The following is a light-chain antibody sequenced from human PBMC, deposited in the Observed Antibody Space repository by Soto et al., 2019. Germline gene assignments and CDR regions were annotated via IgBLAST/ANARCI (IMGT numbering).Light chain of an antibody. V-gene: IGKV3-20*01. J-gene: IGKJ4*01. CDR1: QSVSSSY. Sequence: EIVLTQSPGTLSLSPGERATLSCRASQSVSSSYLAWYQQKPGQAPRLLIYGASSRATGIPDRFSGSGSGTDFTLTISRLEPGDFAVYYCQQYASSPLTFGGGTKVDIK. CDR3: QQYASSPLT. CDR2: GAS.